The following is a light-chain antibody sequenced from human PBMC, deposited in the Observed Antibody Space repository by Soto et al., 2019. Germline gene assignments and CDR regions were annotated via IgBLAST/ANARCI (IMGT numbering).Light chain of an antibody. CDR1: QSVSSSY. CDR3: QQYGDSPRT. Sequence: EIVLTQSPGTLSLSPGERATLSCRASQSVSSSYLAWYQQKPGQAPRLLIYGASNRATGIPDRFSGSGSGTDFTLTVSRLEPEDFAVYYCQQYGDSPRTFGQGTRLETK. CDR2: GAS. V-gene: IGKV3-20*01. J-gene: IGKJ5*01.